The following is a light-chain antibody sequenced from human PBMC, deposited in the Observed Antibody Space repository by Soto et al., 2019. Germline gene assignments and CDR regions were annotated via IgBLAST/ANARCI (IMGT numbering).Light chain of an antibody. Sequence: EIVLTQSPATLSFSPGERATLSCRANHIISSNLAWYQQKPGQAPRLIIYGTSIRATGIPDRFSGSGSGTDFTLTITRLEPEDFAVYYCQRFGTSPPWTFGQGTKVDIK. CDR2: GTS. CDR1: HIISSN. J-gene: IGKJ1*01. V-gene: IGKV3-20*01. CDR3: QRFGTSPPWT.